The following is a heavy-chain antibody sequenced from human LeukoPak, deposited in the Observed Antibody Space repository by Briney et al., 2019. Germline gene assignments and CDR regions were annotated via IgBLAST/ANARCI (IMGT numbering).Heavy chain of an antibody. CDR2: FDPDTVEI. CDR3: ATEGPNDHFSGSYFEY. J-gene: IGHJ4*02. V-gene: IGHV1-24*01. Sequence: GASVKVSCKVSGYTLKEVSVHWVRQAPGKGLEWMGGFDPDTVEITYGQNFQGRVSMTEDTSTGTAYLELSSLRSEDTAVYYCATEGPNDHFSGSYFEYWGQGTLLTVSS. D-gene: IGHD1-26*01. CDR1: GYTLKEVS.